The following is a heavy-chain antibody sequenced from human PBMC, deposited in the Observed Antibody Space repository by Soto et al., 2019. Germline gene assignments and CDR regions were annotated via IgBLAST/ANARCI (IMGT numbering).Heavy chain of an antibody. J-gene: IGHJ4*02. V-gene: IGHV3-7*03. D-gene: IGHD1-1*01. Sequence: PGGSLRLSCAASGFTFSSYWMSWVRQAPGKGLEWVANIKQDGSGKYYVDSVKGRFTISRDNAKNSLYLQMNSLRAEDTAVYYCARDGARGTGFWDYWGQGTLVTVSS. CDR1: GFTFSSYW. CDR3: ARDGARGTGFWDY. CDR2: IKQDGSGK.